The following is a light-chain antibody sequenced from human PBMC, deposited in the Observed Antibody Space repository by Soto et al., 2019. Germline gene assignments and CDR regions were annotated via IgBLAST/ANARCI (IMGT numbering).Light chain of an antibody. CDR2: DAS. Sequence: EIVMTQSPATLSVSPGERATRSCRASQSVSSYLAWYQQKPGQAPRLLIYDASNRATGIPARFSGSGSGTDFTLTISSLEPEDFAVYYCQQRSNWPITFGQGTRLEI. CDR3: QQRSNWPIT. V-gene: IGKV3-11*01. CDR1: QSVSSY. J-gene: IGKJ5*01.